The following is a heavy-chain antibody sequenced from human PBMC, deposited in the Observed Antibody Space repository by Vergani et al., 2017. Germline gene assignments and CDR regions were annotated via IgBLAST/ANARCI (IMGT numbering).Heavy chain of an antibody. V-gene: IGHV1-18*01. J-gene: IGHJ4*02. D-gene: IGHD5-24*01. CDR1: GYTFTSYG. Sequence: QVQLVQSGAEVKKPGAPVKVPCKASGYTFTSYGISWLRQAPGQGLEWMGWISAYNGNPHHAQKPQGRDTMTTDTSTSTAYMELSSLRSDDKAVYYCARDSEGELATIPLDYWGQGTLVTVSS. CDR3: ARDSEGELATIPLDY. CDR2: ISAYNGNP.